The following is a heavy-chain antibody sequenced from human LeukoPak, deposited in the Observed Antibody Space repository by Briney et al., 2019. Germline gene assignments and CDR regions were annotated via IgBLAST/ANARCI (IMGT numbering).Heavy chain of an antibody. CDR1: GFTFSSYA. J-gene: IGHJ3*02. Sequence: GGSLRLSCAASGFTFSSYAMSWVRQAPGKGLEWVSYISSSSSTIYYADSLKGRFAISRDNAKNSLYLQMNSLRAEDTALYYCAKDYDILTGYNSDAFDIWGQGTMVTVSS. V-gene: IGHV3-48*04. CDR3: AKDYDILTGYNSDAFDI. D-gene: IGHD3-9*01. CDR2: ISSSSSTI.